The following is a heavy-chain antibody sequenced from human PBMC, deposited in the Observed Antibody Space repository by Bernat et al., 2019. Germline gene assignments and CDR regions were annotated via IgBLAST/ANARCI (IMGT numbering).Heavy chain of an antibody. CDR2: ISGSGGST. V-gene: IGHV3-23*04. CDR1: GFTFSSYA. D-gene: IGHD6-19*01. J-gene: IGHJ4*02. Sequence: EVQLVESGGGLVQPGGSLRLSCAASGFTFSSYAMSWVRQAPGKGLEWVSAISGSGGSTYYADSVKGRFTISRDNSKNTLYLQMNNLRAEDTAVYYCAKDRIAVAGTRYYFDYWGQGTLVTVSS. CDR3: AKDRIAVAGTRYYFDY.